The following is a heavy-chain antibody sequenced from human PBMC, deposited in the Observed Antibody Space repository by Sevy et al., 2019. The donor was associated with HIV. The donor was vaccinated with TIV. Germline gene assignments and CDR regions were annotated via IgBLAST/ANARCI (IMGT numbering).Heavy chain of an antibody. CDR3: ARAYCSGGSCYSLAY. J-gene: IGHJ4*02. V-gene: IGHV1-18*01. CDR1: GYTFTSYR. CDR2: FSPFNGDT. D-gene: IGHD2-15*01. Sequence: ASVKVSCQASGYTFTSYRIYWVRQAPGQGLEWMGWFSPFNGDTNYAQKVQGRVTMITDTSTNTAYMEMRSLRSDETAVYYCARAYCSGGSCYSLAYWGQGTLVTVSS.